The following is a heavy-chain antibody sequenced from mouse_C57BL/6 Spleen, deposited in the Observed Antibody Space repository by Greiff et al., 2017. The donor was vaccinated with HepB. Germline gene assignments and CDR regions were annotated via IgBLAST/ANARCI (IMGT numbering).Heavy chain of an antibody. CDR1: GYTFTSYW. CDR3: TRSYYYGSSYGVAY. J-gene: IGHJ3*01. D-gene: IGHD1-1*01. CDR2: IYPGNSDT. V-gene: IGHV1-5*01. Sequence: EVQLQQSGTVLARPGASVKMSCKTSGYTFTSYWMHWVNQRPGQGLEWIGAIYPGNSDTSYNQKFKGKAKLTAVTSASTAYMELSSLTNEDSAVYYCTRSYYYGSSYGVAYWGQGTLVTVSA.